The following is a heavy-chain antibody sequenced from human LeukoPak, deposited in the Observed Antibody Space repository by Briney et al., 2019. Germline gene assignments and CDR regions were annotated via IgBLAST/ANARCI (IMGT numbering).Heavy chain of an antibody. D-gene: IGHD6-13*01. CDR2: IYPGDFDT. CDR1: GYSFTSYW. Sequence: GESLKISCQGSGYSFTSYWIGWVRQMPGKGLEWMGIIYPGDFDTRYSPSFQGQVTISADKSISTAYLQWSSLKASDTAMYYCAGSRGYDSSSWYFDYWGQGTLVTVSS. CDR3: AGSRGYDSSSWYFDY. V-gene: IGHV5-51*01. J-gene: IGHJ4*02.